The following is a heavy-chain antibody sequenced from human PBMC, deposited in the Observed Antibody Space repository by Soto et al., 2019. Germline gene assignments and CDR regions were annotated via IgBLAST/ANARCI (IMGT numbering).Heavy chain of an antibody. V-gene: IGHV3-9*01. D-gene: IGHD3-22*01. Sequence: EVQLVESGVGLVQPGRSLRLSCAASGFTFDDYAMHWVWQAPGKGLEWVSGISWNSANIDYADSVKGRFTISRDSAKDSLYLQMNSLRAEDTALYYCAKGGGYSRYYYMYVWGKGTTVTVSS. J-gene: IGHJ6*03. CDR2: ISWNSANI. CDR1: GFTFDDYA. CDR3: AKGGGYSRYYYMYV.